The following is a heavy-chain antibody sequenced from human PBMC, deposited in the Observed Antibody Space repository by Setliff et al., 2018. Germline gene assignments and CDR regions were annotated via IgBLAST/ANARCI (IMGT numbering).Heavy chain of an antibody. CDR3: VREGVDSWSSTDYRYYMDV. CDR1: GGTFSSYG. CDR2: TIPIFGTT. J-gene: IGHJ6*03. Sequence: SVKVSCKASGGTFSSYGISWVRQAPGQGLEWMGGTIPIFGTTDSAQKFRGRVTIITDESTSTAFMQLSSLRSEDTAVYYCVREGVDSWSSTDYRYYMDVWGKGTTVTVSS. V-gene: IGHV1-69*05. D-gene: IGHD5-12*01.